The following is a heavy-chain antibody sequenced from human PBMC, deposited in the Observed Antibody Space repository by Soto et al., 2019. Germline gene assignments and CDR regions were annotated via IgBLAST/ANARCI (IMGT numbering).Heavy chain of an antibody. J-gene: IGHJ3*01. Sequence: EVQLVESGGGLVQPGGSLRLSCAASGFTFSDHHIDWVRQAPGKGLEWVGRSRNKARGYTTEYAPSVKGRFTISRDPSRSSVFLEMYSLKIDDTAMYYCVRDDSRGDSSAFDLWGQGTMVTVSS. CDR3: VRDDSRGDSSAFDL. CDR1: GFTFSDHH. V-gene: IGHV3-72*01. D-gene: IGHD3-10*01. CDR2: SRNKARGYTT.